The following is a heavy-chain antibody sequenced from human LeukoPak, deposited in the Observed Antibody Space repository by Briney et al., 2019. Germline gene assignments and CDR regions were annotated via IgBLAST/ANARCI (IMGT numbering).Heavy chain of an antibody. CDR1: GYTLTELS. CDR3: ATRGYWSYYSPNIGYFDL. Sequence: ASVKVSCKVSGYTLTELSMHWVRQAPGKGLEWMGGFDPEDGETICAQKFQGRVTMTEDTSTDTAYMELSSLRSEDTAVYYCATRGYWSYYSPNIGYFDLWGRGTLVTVSS. J-gene: IGHJ2*01. D-gene: IGHD1-26*01. V-gene: IGHV1-24*01. CDR2: FDPEDGET.